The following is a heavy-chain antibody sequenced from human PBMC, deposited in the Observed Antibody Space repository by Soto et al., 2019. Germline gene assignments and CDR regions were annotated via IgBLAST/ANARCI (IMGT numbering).Heavy chain of an antibody. CDR1: GFTFSSYS. J-gene: IGHJ4*02. V-gene: IGHV3-21*01. D-gene: IGHD3-3*01. Sequence: EVQLVESGGGLVKPGGSLRLSCAASGFTFSSYSMNWVRQAPGKGLEWVSSISSSSSYIYYADSVKGRFTISRDNDKNSLYLQMNSLRAEDRAVYYCARGPGGDFWSGYYGYWGQGTLVTVSS. CDR3: ARGPGGDFWSGYYGY. CDR2: ISSSSSYI.